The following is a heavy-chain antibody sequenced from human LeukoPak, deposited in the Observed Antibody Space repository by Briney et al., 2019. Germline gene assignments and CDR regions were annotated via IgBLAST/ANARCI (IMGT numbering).Heavy chain of an antibody. Sequence: GASVKVSCKASGGTFSSYAISWVRQAPGQGLEWMGRIIPIFGIANYAQKFQGRVTITADKSTSTAYMELSSLRSEDTAVYYCARGLRAHPSQYCYGMDVWGQGTTVTVSS. J-gene: IGHJ6*02. CDR2: IIPIFGIA. CDR3: ARGLRAHPSQYCYGMDV. D-gene: IGHD4-17*01. CDR1: GGTFSSYA. V-gene: IGHV1-69*04.